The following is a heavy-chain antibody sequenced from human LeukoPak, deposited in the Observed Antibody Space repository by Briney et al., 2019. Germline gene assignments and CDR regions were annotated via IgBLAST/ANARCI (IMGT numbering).Heavy chain of an antibody. CDR3: ARGRPHGNDY. CDR1: GFTFSDYW. V-gene: IGHV3-74*01. Sequence: GGSLRLSCAASGFTFSDYWMRWIRQAPGKGLVWVSRIASDGSSTTYADSVKGRFSISRDNAKNTLYLQMNSLRVEDTAVYYCARGRPHGNDYWGQGTLVTVSS. D-gene: IGHD4-23*01. J-gene: IGHJ4*02. CDR2: IASDGSST.